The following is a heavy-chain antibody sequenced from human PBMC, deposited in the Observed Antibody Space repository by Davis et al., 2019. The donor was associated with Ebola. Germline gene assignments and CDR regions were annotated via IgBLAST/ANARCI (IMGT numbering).Heavy chain of an antibody. Sequence: MPSETLSLTCAVYGGSFRGYYWRWIRQPPGKRLEWIGEINHSGSTNYNPSLKSRVTISVDTSKNQFSLKLRSVTAADTAVYYCARKYYDFWSGYVWGQGTTVTVSS. D-gene: IGHD3-3*01. CDR2: INHSGST. CDR3: ARKYYDFWSGYV. CDR1: GGSFRGYY. J-gene: IGHJ6*02. V-gene: IGHV4-34*01.